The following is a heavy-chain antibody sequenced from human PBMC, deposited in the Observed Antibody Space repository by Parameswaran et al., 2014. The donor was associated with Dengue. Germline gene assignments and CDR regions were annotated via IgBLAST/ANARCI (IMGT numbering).Heavy chain of an antibody. V-gene: IGHV4-34*01. D-gene: IGHD2/OR15-2a*01. CDR3: AKLSPGSHYYYYYMDV. CDR2: INHSGST. Sequence: CAVYGGSFSDSYWTWIRQPPGKGLEWIGEINHSGSTNYSSSLKSRVTISVDTSKNQFSLRLSSVTAADTAVYYCAKLSPGSHYYYYYMDVWGKGTTVTVSS. J-gene: IGHJ6*03. CDR1: GGSFSDSY.